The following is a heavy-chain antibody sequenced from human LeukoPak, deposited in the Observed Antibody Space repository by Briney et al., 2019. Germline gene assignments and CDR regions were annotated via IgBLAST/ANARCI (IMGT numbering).Heavy chain of an antibody. CDR3: ATDREGDPSAYYLV. CDR1: GLTFSSHW. Sequence: PGGSLRLSCAASGLTFSSHWMHWVRQAPGKGLVWVSRITNDGSSTTYADSVKGRFSISRDNAENTLYLQMNSLRAEDTAVYYCATDREGDPSAYYLVGGQGTLITVSS. J-gene: IGHJ4*02. CDR2: ITNDGSST. V-gene: IGHV3-74*01. D-gene: IGHD3-22*01.